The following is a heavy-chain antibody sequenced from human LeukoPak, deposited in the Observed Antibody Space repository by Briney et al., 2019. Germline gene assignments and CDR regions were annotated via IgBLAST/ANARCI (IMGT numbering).Heavy chain of an antibody. CDR3: ATTQVYYYGMDV. J-gene: IGHJ6*02. CDR2: IIPILGIA. V-gene: IGHV1-69*04. Sequence: SVKVSCKASGGTFSSYAISWVRQAPGQGLEWMGRIIPILGIANYAQKFQGRVTITADKSTSTAYMELSSLRSEDTAVYYYATTQVYYYGMDVWGQGTTVTVSS. CDR1: GGTFSSYA.